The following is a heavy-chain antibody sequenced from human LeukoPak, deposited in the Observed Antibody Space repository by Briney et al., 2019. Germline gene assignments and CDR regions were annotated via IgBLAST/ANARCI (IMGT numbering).Heavy chain of an antibody. J-gene: IGHJ3*02. CDR2: ISDSGGST. Sequence: GGSLRLSCAASGFTFSSYAMSWVRQAPGKELEWVSAISDSGGSTYYADSVKGRFTISRDNSKNTLYLQMNSLRAEDTAVYYCATPFSYGDLSPLRIWGQGTMVTVSS. CDR3: ATPFSYGDLSPLRI. V-gene: IGHV3-23*01. CDR1: GFTFSSYA. D-gene: IGHD4-17*01.